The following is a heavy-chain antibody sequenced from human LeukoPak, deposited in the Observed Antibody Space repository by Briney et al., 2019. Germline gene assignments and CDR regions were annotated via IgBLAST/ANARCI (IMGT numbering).Heavy chain of an antibody. CDR2: IRYDGSNK. J-gene: IGHJ4*02. D-gene: IGHD3-22*01. V-gene: IGHV3-30*02. CDR3: AKPTGDSSGSMNY. CDR1: GFTFSSYG. Sequence: GGSLRLSCAASGFTFSSYGMHWVRQAPGKGLEWVAFIRYDGSNKYYADSVKGRFTISRDNSKNTLYLQMNSLRAEDTAVYYCAKPTGDSSGSMNYWGQGTLVTVSS.